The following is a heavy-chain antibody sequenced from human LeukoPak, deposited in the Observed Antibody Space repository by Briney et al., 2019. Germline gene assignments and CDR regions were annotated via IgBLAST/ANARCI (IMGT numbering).Heavy chain of an antibody. D-gene: IGHD3-3*01. CDR3: ARYRRGITIFGVVQYYFGY. V-gene: IGHV4-39*01. J-gene: IGHJ4*02. Sequence: SETLSLTCTVSGGSISSSSYYWSWIRQPPGKGLEWIGSIYYSGSTYYNPSLKSRVTISVDTSKNQFSLKLSSVTAADTAVYYCARYRRGITIFGVVQYYFGYWGQGTLVTVSS. CDR2: IYYSGST. CDR1: GGSISSSSYY.